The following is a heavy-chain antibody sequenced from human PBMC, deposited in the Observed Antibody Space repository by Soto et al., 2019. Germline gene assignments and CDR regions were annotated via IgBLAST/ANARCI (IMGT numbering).Heavy chain of an antibody. CDR1: GFTFSSYW. V-gene: IGHV3-7*01. CDR3: ARQGGDGYNLPRNWFDP. CDR2: IKQDGSEK. Sequence: GGSLRLSCAASGFTFSSYWMSWVRQAPGKGLEWVANIKQDGSEKYYVDSVKGRFTISRDNAKNSLYLQMNSLRAEDTAVYYCARQGGDGYNLPRNWFDPWGQGTLVTVSS. J-gene: IGHJ5*02. D-gene: IGHD2-21*01.